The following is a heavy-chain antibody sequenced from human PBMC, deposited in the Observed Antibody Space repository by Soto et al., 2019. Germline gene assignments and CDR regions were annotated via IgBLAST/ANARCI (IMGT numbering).Heavy chain of an antibody. V-gene: IGHV4-34*01. CDR2: IHHSGVT. D-gene: IGHD2-8*02. Sequence: SETLSLTCAVYGGSFSGYYWTWISQPPGKGLEWIGEIHHSGVTNYNPSLKSRVTISADTPNNQFSLKVTSVTAADTAVYYCARDKITGLFDYWGQGTLVTVSS. CDR1: GGSFSGYY. J-gene: IGHJ4*02. CDR3: ARDKITGLFDY.